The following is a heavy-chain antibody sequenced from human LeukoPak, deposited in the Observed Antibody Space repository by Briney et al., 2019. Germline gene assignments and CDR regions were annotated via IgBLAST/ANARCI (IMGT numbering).Heavy chain of an antibody. V-gene: IGHV4-34*01. CDR3: ARGILWFGEIGWFDP. J-gene: IGHJ5*02. Sequence: TSETLSLTCAVYGGSFCGYYWSWIRQPPGKGLEWIGEINHSGSTNYNPSLKSRVTISVDTSKDQFSLKLSSVTAADTAVYYCARGILWFGEIGWFDPWGQGTLVTVSS. D-gene: IGHD3-10*01. CDR1: GGSFCGYY. CDR2: INHSGST.